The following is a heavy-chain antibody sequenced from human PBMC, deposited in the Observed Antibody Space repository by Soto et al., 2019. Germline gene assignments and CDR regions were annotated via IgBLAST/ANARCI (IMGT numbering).Heavy chain of an antibody. Sequence: SETLSLTCTVAGASISSYDWSWIRRPPGKGLEWIGHISYSGSTNYKHSLKSRVTISVDTSTKQFSLKLTSVTAADTAVYYCARGRDGYNYPNFDYWGQGTLVTVSS. CDR1: GASISSYD. J-gene: IGHJ4*02. V-gene: IGHV4-59*01. CDR2: ISYSGST. CDR3: ARGRDGYNYPNFDY. D-gene: IGHD5-12*01.